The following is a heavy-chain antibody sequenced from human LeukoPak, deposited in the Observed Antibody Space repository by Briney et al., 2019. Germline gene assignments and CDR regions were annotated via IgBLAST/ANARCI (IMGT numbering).Heavy chain of an antibody. CDR3: VRSLRSADF. CDR2: ISPDGSQT. V-gene: IGHV3-74*01. CDR1: GFSLSNYW. J-gene: IGHJ4*02. Sequence: PGGSLRVPCAASGFSLSNYWMHWVRQAPGKGLMWVSQISPDGSQTFYADSVKGRFTISRDNAKNTLFLQMDSLRAADTALYYCVRSLRSADFWGQGTLVTVSS.